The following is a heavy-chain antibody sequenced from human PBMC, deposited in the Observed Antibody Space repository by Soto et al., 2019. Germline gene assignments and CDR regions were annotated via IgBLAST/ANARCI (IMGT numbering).Heavy chain of an antibody. D-gene: IGHD6-13*01. CDR3: AGAVKKAGVYYYYFMDV. V-gene: IGHV3-7*01. CDR1: GFTFSSYW. Sequence: GGSLRLSCAASGFTFSSYWMSWVRQAPGKGLEWAANIKQDGSEKYYVDSVKGRFTISRDNAKNSLYLQMNSLRAEDTAVYYCAGAVKKAGVYYYYFMDVWGKGTTVTVSS. J-gene: IGHJ6*03. CDR2: IKQDGSEK.